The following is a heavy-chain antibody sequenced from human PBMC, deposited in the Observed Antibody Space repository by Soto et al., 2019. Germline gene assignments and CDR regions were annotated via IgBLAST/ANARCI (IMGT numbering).Heavy chain of an antibody. D-gene: IGHD6-19*01. J-gene: IGHJ4*02. CDR3: AKEPHASQWLGHYFDY. CDR2: ISYDGSNK. V-gene: IGHV3-30*18. Sequence: GGSLRLSCAASGFTFSSYGMHWVRQAPGKGLEWVAVISYDGSNKYYADSVKGRFTISRDNSKNTLYLQMNSLRAEDTAVYYCAKEPHASQWLGHYFDYWGQGTLVTVSS. CDR1: GFTFSSYG.